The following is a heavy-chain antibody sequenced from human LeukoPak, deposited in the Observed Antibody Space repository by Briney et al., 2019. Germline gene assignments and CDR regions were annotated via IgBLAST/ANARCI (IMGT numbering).Heavy chain of an antibody. J-gene: IGHJ4*02. CDR2: ISSSSSYI. CDR1: GFTFSSYS. CDR3: ARDYYGSGSLDY. Sequence: RSGGSLRLSCAASGFTFSSYSMNWVRQAPGKGLEWVSSISSSSSYIYYADSVKGRFTISRDNAKNSLYLQMNSLRAEHTAVYYCARDYYGSGSLDYWGQGTLVTVSS. D-gene: IGHD3-10*01. V-gene: IGHV3-21*01.